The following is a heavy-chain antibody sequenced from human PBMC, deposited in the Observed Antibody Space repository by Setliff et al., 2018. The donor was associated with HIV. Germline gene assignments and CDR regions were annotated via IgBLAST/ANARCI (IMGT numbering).Heavy chain of an antibody. D-gene: IGHD5-12*01. Sequence: SETLSLTCTVSGGSISNSSYYWGWIRQPPGKGLEWIGSIYYSGSTYYNPSLKSRVTISVDTSKNQFSLKLSSVTAADSAVYYCAWIVATITCYDYWGQGTLVTVSS. CDR2: IYYSGST. J-gene: IGHJ4*02. V-gene: IGHV4-39*07. CDR1: GGSISNSSYY. CDR3: AWIVATITCYDY.